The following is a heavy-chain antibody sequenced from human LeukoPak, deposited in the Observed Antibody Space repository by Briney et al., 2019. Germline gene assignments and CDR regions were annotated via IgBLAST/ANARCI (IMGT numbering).Heavy chain of an antibody. Sequence: PSETLSLTCGVSGGSFSGYYWNWIRQPPGKGLEWIGYIYYSGSTNYNPSLKSRVTISVDTSKNQFSLTLSSVTAADTAVYYCAGDTVAGPEYFQHWGQGTLVTVSS. D-gene: IGHD6-19*01. CDR1: GGSFSGYY. J-gene: IGHJ1*01. V-gene: IGHV4-59*01. CDR2: IYYSGST. CDR3: AGDTVAGPEYFQH.